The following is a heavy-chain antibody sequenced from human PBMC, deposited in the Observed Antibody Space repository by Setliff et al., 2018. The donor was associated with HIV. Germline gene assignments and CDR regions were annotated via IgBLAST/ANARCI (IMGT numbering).Heavy chain of an antibody. V-gene: IGHV4-34*01. J-gene: IGHJ3*01. D-gene: IGHD3-3*02. Sequence: PSETLSLTCAVYGGSFSGYYWSWTRQPPGKGLEWIGEINHSGSTNYKPSLKSRVTISVDMSKNQVSLKLSSVTAADTAVYYCARGRALGVWGQGTMVTVSS. CDR1: GGSFSGYY. CDR2: INHSGST. CDR3: ARGRALGV.